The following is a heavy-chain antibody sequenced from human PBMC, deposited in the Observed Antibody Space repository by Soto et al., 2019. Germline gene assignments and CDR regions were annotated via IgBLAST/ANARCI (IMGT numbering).Heavy chain of an antibody. Sequence: QITLKESGPTAGKPTQTLALTCSFSGFSLTTFGLGVGWIRQPPGKAPEWLALIFWDDDQRYSPSLKSRITLSKDTSRSRVVLTLTNMAPADTATYYCVHRSAGGGSYFAYWGQGALVTVSS. CDR2: IFWDDDQ. D-gene: IGHD3-16*01. J-gene: IGHJ4*02. CDR1: GFSLTTFGLG. CDR3: VHRSAGGGSYFAY. V-gene: IGHV2-5*02.